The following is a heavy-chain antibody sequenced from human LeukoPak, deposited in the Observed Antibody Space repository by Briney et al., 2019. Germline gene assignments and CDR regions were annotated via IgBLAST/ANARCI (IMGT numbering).Heavy chain of an antibody. D-gene: IGHD4-17*01. CDR1: GFTFSSYE. V-gene: IGHV3-7*01. J-gene: IGHJ5*02. CDR2: IKQDGSEK. CDR3: ARHYGDYYPWFDP. Sequence: PGGSLRLSCAASGFTFSSYEMNWVRQAPGKGLEWVANIKQDGSEKYYVDSVKGRFTISRDNAKNSLYLQMNSLRAEDTAVYYCARHYGDYYPWFDPWGQGTLVTVSS.